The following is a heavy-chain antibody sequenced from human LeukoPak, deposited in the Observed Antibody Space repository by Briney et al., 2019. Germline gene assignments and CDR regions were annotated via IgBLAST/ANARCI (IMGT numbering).Heavy chain of an antibody. CDR3: AKAGPGFGFDY. J-gene: IGHJ4*02. CDR1: GFTFSSYW. CDR2: IKQDGSEK. V-gene: IGHV3-7*01. Sequence: GGSLRLSCAASGFTFSSYWMSWVRQAPGKGLEWVANIKQDGSEKYYVDPVKGRCSISRDNAKNSLYLHMNSLRAEDTAVYYCAKAGPGFGFDYWGQGTLVTVSS. D-gene: IGHD3-10*01.